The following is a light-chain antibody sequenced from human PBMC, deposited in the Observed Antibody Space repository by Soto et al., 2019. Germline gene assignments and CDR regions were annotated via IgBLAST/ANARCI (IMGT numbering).Light chain of an antibody. V-gene: IGKV3-20*01. Sequence: IEVTQSPSTLSVSHGDRVTLSCRASQSVSSNYVTWYQQKPGQAPRLLIYGASNMATGLPDRFSGSGSGTDFTLTISRLQPEDFAAYHCQQYDSPPGAFGQGTKVDIK. CDR2: GAS. CDR3: QQYDSPPGA. J-gene: IGKJ1*01. CDR1: QSVSSNY.